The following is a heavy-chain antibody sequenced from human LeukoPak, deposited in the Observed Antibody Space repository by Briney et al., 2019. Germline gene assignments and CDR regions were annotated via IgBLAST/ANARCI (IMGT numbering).Heavy chain of an antibody. D-gene: IGHD5-18*01. J-gene: IGHJ4*02. V-gene: IGHV4-34*01. CDR1: GGSFSGYY. CDR3: ARGYSYLSRSFDY. Sequence: SETLSLTCAVYGGSFSGYYWSWIRQPPGKGLEWIGEINHSGSTNCNPPLKSRVTISVDTSKNQFSLKPSSVTAADTAVYYCARGYSYLSRSFDYWGQGTLVTVSS. CDR2: INHSGST.